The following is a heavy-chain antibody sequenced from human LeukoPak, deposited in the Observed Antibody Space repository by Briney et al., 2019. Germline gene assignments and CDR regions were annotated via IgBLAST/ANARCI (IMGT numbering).Heavy chain of an antibody. Sequence: SETLSLTCTVSGDSISNYYWSWIRQPPGKGLDWIGYIFYSGSTNYNPSLKSRVTMSVDTSKSQFSLKLSSVAAADTAIYYCARYNSGWSYFDYWGQGTLVTVSS. CDR3: ARYNSGWSYFDY. V-gene: IGHV4-59*01. CDR2: IFYSGST. D-gene: IGHD6-19*01. J-gene: IGHJ4*02. CDR1: GDSISNYY.